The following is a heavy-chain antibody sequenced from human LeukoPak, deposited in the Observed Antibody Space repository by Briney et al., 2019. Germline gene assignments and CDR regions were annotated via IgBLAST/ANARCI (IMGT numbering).Heavy chain of an antibody. CDR2: IIPIFGTA. Sequence: SVKVSCKASGGTFSNYAISWVRQAPGQGLEWMGAIIPIFGTANYAQKFQGRVTITADESTGTAYMELSSLRSEDTAVYYCARERRGGSYFTEKRLDHWGQGTLVTVSS. CDR3: ARERRGGSYFTEKRLDH. V-gene: IGHV1-69*01. J-gene: IGHJ4*02. CDR1: GGTFSNYA. D-gene: IGHD1-26*01.